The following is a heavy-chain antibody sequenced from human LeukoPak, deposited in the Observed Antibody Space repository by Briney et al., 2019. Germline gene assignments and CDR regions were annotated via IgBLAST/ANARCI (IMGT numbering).Heavy chain of an antibody. V-gene: IGHV1-46*01. J-gene: IGHJ4*02. CDR3: ARDGSGSHYYGSGSLDY. Sequence: GASVKVSCKASGYTFTSYYMHWVRQAPGQGLEWMGIINPSGGSTSYAQKFQGRVTMTRDTSTSTVYMELSSLRSEDTAVYYCARDGSGSHYYGSGSLDYWGQGTLVTVSS. CDR1: GYTFTSYY. CDR2: INPSGGST. D-gene: IGHD3-10*01.